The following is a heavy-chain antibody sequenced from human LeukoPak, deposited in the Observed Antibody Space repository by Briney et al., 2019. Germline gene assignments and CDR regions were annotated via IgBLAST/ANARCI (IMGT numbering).Heavy chain of an antibody. V-gene: IGHV3-23*01. Sequence: GGSLRLSCTASGFTFSTYAMTWVRQAPGKGLEWVSVISHGGDSAWYADSVKGRFTISRDNSKSTLFLQMNSLRADDTAIYCCAKGRSGWYEGLVYWCQGILVTVSS. CDR2: ISHGGDSA. CDR3: AKGRSGWYEGLVY. J-gene: IGHJ4*02. CDR1: GFTFSTYA. D-gene: IGHD6-19*01.